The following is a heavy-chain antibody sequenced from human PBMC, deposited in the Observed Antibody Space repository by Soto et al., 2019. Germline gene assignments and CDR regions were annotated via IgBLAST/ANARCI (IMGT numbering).Heavy chain of an antibody. J-gene: IGHJ6*02. Sequence: QVQLVQSGAEVKKPGSSVKVSCKASGGTFSSYAISWVRQAPGQGLDWMGGIIPISGTANYAQKFQGRVTITADNFTSTAYMELSSLRSEDTAVYYCASGYYDSSGSFLYDYYYGMDVWGHGTTVTVSS. CDR1: GGTFSSYA. D-gene: IGHD3-22*01. V-gene: IGHV1-69*06. CDR2: IIPISGTA. CDR3: ASGYYDSSGSFLYDYYYGMDV.